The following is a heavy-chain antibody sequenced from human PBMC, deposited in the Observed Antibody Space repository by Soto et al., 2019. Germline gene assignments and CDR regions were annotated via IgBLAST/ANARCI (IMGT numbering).Heavy chain of an antibody. CDR1: GFTFSSYA. CDR2: ISYDGSNK. CDR3: ARTQTPSPQVAVAGIIGAFDI. D-gene: IGHD6-19*01. V-gene: IGHV3-30-3*01. Sequence: GGSLRLSCAASGFTFSSYAMDWVRQAPGKGLEWVAVISYDGSNKYYADSVKGRFTISRDNSKNTLYLQMNSLRAEDTAVYYCARTQTPSPQVAVAGIIGAFDIWGQGTMVTVSS. J-gene: IGHJ3*02.